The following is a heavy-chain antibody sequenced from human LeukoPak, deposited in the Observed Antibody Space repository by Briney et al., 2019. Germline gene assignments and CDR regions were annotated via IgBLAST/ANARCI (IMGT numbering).Heavy chain of an antibody. CDR1: GFTFSSSG. CDR2: IWHDGSNK. J-gene: IGHJ4*02. V-gene: IGHV3-33*01. CDR3: AGDAPGYFDH. Sequence: RSLRLSCAASGFTFSSSGMHWVRQAPGKGLEWVALIWHDGSNKYYADSVKGRFTISRDNSKNTLYLQMNSLRAEDTAVYYCAGDAPGYFDHWGQGTLVTVSS.